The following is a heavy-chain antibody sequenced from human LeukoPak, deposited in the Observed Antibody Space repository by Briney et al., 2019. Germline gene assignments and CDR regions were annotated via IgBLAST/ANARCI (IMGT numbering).Heavy chain of an antibody. CDR1: GGSISSGGYY. J-gene: IGHJ4*02. CDR3: AKHLYYYDGSGYKTPFDY. CDR2: ISYSGST. Sequence: SETLSLTCTVSGGSISSGGYYWSWIRQHPGKGLEWIGYISYSGSTHYNPSLKSRVTISVDTSKNQFPLRLTSVTAADTAVYYCAKHLYYYDGSGYKTPFDYWGQGTLVTVSS. D-gene: IGHD3-22*01. V-gene: IGHV4-31*03.